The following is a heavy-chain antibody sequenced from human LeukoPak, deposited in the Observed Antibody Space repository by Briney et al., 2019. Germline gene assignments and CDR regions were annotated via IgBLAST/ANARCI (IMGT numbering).Heavy chain of an antibody. V-gene: IGHV3-9*01. J-gene: IGHJ3*02. CDR2: ISWNGGSI. CDR3: AKDSYGGSGSYYLYSFDM. D-gene: IGHD3-10*01. Sequence: GGSLRLSCAASGFTFDDYAMHWVRQTPGKGLEWVSGISWNGGSIGYADSVKGRFTISRDNAKNSLYLQMSSLTLDDTASYYCAKDSYGGSGSYYLYSFDMWGQGTMVTVSS. CDR1: GFTFDDYA.